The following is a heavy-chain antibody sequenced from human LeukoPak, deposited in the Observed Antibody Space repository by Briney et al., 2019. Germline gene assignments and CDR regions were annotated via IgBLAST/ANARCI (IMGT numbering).Heavy chain of an antibody. Sequence: PGGSLRLPCAASGFTFSNYNMNWVRQAPGKGLEWVSSISGSTRYIYYADSVKGRFTISRDSAKNSLYLQMNSLRAEDTAVYYCARAGYSGYGDDYWGQGTLVTVSS. V-gene: IGHV3-21*01. D-gene: IGHD5-12*01. CDR2: ISGSTRYI. CDR1: GFTFSNYN. J-gene: IGHJ4*02. CDR3: ARAGYSGYGDDY.